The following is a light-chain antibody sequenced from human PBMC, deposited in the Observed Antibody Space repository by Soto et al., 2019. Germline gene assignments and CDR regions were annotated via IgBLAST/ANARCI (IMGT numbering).Light chain of an antibody. CDR3: CSCTICNSADV. CDR1: SSDVGAYKY. J-gene: IGLJ1*01. Sequence: QSVLTPPGSVSGSPGQSITISCTGTSSDVGAYKYVSWYQQHPGKAPKLMIYEVTNRPSGDSTRFSDSKSGNTASLTISGLQAEEEADYYGCSCTICNSADVFPTAT. V-gene: IGLV2-14*01. CDR2: EVT.